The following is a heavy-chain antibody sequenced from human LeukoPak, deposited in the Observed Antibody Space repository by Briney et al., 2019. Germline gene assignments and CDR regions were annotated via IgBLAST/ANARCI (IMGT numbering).Heavy chain of an antibody. CDR3: ARDTHSRYGGNENDY. V-gene: IGHV3-21*01. D-gene: IGHD4-23*01. CDR2: ISSSSSYI. J-gene: IGHJ4*02. Sequence: GGSLRLSCAASGFTFSSYSMNWVRQARGKGLEWVSSISSSSSYIYYADSVKGRFTISRDNAKNSLYLQMNSLRAEDTAVYYCARDTHSRYGGNENDYWGQGTLVTVSS. CDR1: GFTFSSYS.